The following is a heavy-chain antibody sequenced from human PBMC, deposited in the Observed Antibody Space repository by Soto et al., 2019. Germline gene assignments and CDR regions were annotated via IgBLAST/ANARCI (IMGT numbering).Heavy chain of an antibody. V-gene: IGHV1-18*01. D-gene: IGHD3-3*01. CDR2: ISAYNGNT. Sequence: ASVKVSCKASGYTFTSYGISWVRQAPGQRLEWMGWISAYNGNTNYAQKLQGRVTMTTDTSTSTAYMELRSLRSDDTAVYYCARALGKYFDFWSGYSNQFDYWGQGTLVTVSS. CDR1: GYTFTSYG. CDR3: ARALGKYFDFWSGYSNQFDY. J-gene: IGHJ4*02.